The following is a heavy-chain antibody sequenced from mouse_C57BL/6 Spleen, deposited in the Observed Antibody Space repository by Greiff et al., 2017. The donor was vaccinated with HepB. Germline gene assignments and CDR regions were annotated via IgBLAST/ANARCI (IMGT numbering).Heavy chain of an antibody. CDR2: ISDGGSYT. V-gene: IGHV5-4*01. D-gene: IGHD2-4*01. J-gene: IGHJ3*01. CDR3: ARDYDYDEGFAY. Sequence: EVKLMESGGGLVMPGGSLKLSCAASGFTFSSYAMSWVRQTPEKRLEWVATISDGGSYTYYPDNVKGRFTISRDNAKNNLYLQMSHLKSEDTAMYYCARDYDYDEGFAYWGQGTLVTVSA. CDR1: GFTFSSYA.